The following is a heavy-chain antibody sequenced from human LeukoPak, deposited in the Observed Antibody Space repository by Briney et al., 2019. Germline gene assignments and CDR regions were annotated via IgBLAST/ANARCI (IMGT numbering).Heavy chain of an antibody. Sequence: GGSLRLSCAASGFTFSGSAMHWVRQASGKGLGWVGRIRSKANSYATAYAASVKGRFTISRDDSKNRAYLQMNSLKTEDTAVYYCTRASGGFDYWGQGTLVTVSS. CDR3: TRASGGFDY. CDR2: IRSKANSYAT. J-gene: IGHJ4*02. CDR1: GFTFSGSA. D-gene: IGHD2-15*01. V-gene: IGHV3-73*01.